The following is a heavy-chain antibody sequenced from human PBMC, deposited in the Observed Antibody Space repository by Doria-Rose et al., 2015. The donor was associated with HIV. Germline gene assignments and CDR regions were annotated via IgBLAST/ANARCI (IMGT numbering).Heavy chain of an antibody. V-gene: IGHV2-26*01. CDR1: GVSLSSPGMG. CDR2: IVSNDER. CDR3: ARIKSSRWYHKYYFDF. Sequence: SGPVLVKPTETLTLTCTVSGVSLSSPGMGVSWIRQPPGKALEWLANIVSNDERSYKTSLKSRLTISRGTSNSQVVLTMTDMDPVDTATYYCARIKSSRWYHKYYFDFWGQGTLVIVSA. J-gene: IGHJ4*02. D-gene: IGHD6-13*01.